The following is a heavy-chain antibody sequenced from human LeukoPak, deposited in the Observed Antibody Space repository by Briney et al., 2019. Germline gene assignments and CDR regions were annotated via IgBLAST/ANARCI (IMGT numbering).Heavy chain of an antibody. V-gene: IGHV3-48*01. Sequence: GGSLRLSCAASGFTFSSYSMNWVRQAPGKGLEWVSYISSSSSTIYYADSVKGRFTISRDNAKNSLYLQMNSLRAEDTAVYYCARGHGYYGSGSYSPLDYWGQGTLVTVSS. J-gene: IGHJ4*02. CDR2: ISSSSSTI. CDR1: GFTFSSYS. CDR3: ARGHGYYGSGSYSPLDY. D-gene: IGHD3-10*01.